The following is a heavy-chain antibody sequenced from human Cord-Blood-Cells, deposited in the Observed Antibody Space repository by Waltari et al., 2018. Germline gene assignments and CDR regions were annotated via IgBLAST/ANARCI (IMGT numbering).Heavy chain of an antibody. D-gene: IGHD4-17*01. CDR2: FDPEDGET. CDR1: GYTLTELS. CDR3: ATLYGDYDY. V-gene: IGHV1-24*01. Sequence: QVQLVQSGAEVKKPGASVKVSCKVSGYTLTELSMHWVRQAPGKGLEWMGGFDPEDGETIYAQKFRGRVTMTEETSTDTAYMELSSLRSEDTAVYYCATLYGDYDYWGQGTLVTVSS. J-gene: IGHJ4*02.